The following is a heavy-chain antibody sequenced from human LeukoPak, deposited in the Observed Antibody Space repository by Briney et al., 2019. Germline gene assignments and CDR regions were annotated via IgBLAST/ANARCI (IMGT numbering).Heavy chain of an antibody. CDR1: GGSISTTNYY. V-gene: IGHV4-39*01. D-gene: IGHD3-3*01. J-gene: IGHJ5*02. Sequence: SEILSLTCTVSGGSISTTNYYWGWIRQPPGRDLEWIGSIYSSGNTYYNPSLESRVTISVDTSKNQLSPKLTSATAADTSVYYCARHSGLRSPFDPWGQGTLVTVSS. CDR2: IYSSGNT. CDR3: ARHSGLRSPFDP.